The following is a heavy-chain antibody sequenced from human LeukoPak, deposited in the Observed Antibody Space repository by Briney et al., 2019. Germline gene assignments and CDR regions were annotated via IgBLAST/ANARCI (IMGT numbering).Heavy chain of an antibody. D-gene: IGHD4-17*01. V-gene: IGHV4-34*01. Sequence: SRVTISVDTSKNQFSLKLSSVTAADTAVYYCARGSKAYGEYIRSRIHYFDYWGQGTLVTVSS. CDR3: ARGSKAYGEYIRSRIHYFDY. J-gene: IGHJ4*02.